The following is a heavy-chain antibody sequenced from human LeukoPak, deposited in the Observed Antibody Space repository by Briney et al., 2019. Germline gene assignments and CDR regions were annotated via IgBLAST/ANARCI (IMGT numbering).Heavy chain of an antibody. Sequence: PGGSLRLSCAASGFTFSSYGMHWVRQAPGKGLEWVAVISYDGSNKYYADSVKGRFTISRDNSKNTLYLQMNSLRAEDTAVYYCAKDTSPSFLRFGYYYGMDVWGQGTTVTVSS. D-gene: IGHD2/OR15-2a*01. CDR2: ISYDGSNK. CDR1: GFTFSSYG. V-gene: IGHV3-30*18. CDR3: AKDTSPSFLRFGYYYGMDV. J-gene: IGHJ6*02.